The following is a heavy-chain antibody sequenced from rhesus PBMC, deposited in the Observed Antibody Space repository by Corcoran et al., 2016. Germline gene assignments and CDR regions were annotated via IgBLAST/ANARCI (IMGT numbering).Heavy chain of an antibody. J-gene: IGHJ3*01. CDR3: AKDHEGDVDPGFDF. CDR1: GFTFSSYG. D-gene: IGHD5-42*01. V-gene: IGHV3S5*01. Sequence: EVQLVETGGGLVQPGGSLKLSCAASGFTFSSYGMSWVRQAPGKGLVWVSAINSGGGSTYYADSVKGRFTISRDNSKNTLSLQMNSLRAEDTAVYYCAKDHEGDVDPGFDFWGQGLRVTVSS. CDR2: INSGGGST.